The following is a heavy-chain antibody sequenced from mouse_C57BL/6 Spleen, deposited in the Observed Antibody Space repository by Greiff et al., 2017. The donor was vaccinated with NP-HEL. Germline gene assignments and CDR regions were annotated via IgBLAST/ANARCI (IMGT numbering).Heavy chain of an antibody. CDR3: AMEADAMDY. Sequence: QVQLQQPGAELVKPGASVKVSCKASGYTFTSYWMHWVKQRPGQGLEWLGRIHPSDSDTNYNQKFKGKATLTVDKSSSAAYMQLSSLTSEDAAVYYCAMEADAMDYWGQGTSVTVSS. CDR2: IHPSDSDT. J-gene: IGHJ4*01. V-gene: IGHV1-74*01. CDR1: GYTFTSYW.